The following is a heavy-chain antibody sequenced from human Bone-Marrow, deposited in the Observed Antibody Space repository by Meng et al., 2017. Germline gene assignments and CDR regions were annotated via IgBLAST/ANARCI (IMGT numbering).Heavy chain of an antibody. J-gene: IGHJ4*02. CDR3: ARDEKNYDILTGYSGRLGYYFDY. Sequence: GGSLRLSCAASGFTFSSYAMHWVRQAPGKGLEWVAVISYDGSNKYYADSVKGRFTISRDNSKNTLYLQMNSLRAEDTAVYYCARDEKNYDILTGYSGRLGYYFDYWGQGTLVTVSS. D-gene: IGHD3-9*01. CDR1: GFTFSSYA. V-gene: IGHV3-30*04. CDR2: ISYDGSNK.